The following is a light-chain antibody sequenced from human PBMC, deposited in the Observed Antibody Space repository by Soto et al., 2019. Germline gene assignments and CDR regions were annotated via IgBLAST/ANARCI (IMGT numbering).Light chain of an antibody. CDR1: HSLLHITGETF. CDR2: EAS. Sequence: DVVMTETPLSLSVAPGQPASISCKSCHSLLHITGETFLFWYLQKPGQSPQLLIYEASTRVSGVPDRFSGSGSGTDFTLEISRVETDDVGIYYCMKSTQLPPTFGQGTRLEIK. J-gene: IGKJ5*01. V-gene: IGKV2D-29*02. CDR3: MKSTQLPPT.